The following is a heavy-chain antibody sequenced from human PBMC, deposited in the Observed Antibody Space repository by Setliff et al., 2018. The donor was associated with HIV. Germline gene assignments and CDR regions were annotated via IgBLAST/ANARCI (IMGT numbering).Heavy chain of an antibody. CDR3: ARDNMALIGDYDY. J-gene: IGHJ4*02. D-gene: IGHD5-12*01. CDR1: GYSISSGYY. V-gene: IGHV4-38-2*02. CDR2: IYHSGST. Sequence: PSETLSLTCAVSGYSISSGYYWGWIRQPPGKGLEWIGSIYHSGSTYYNPSLKSRVTISVDTSKNQFSLKLSSVTAADTAVYYCARDNMALIGDYDYWGQGTLVTVSS.